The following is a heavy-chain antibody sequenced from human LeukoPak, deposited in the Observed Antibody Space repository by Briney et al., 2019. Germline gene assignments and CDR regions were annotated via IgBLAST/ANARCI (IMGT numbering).Heavy chain of an antibody. CDR2: ISYDGSNK. D-gene: IGHD3-22*01. J-gene: IGHJ6*02. V-gene: IGHV3-30*18. Sequence: GRSLRLSCAASGFTFSSYGMHWVRQAPGKGLERVAVISYDGSNKYYADSVKGRFTISRDNSKNTLYLQMNSLRAEDTAVYYCAKEDVAYYDRNYYYGMDVWGQGTTVTVSS. CDR1: GFTFSSYG. CDR3: AKEDVAYYDRNYYYGMDV.